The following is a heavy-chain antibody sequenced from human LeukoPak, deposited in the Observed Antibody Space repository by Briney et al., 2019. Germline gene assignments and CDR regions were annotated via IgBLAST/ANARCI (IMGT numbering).Heavy chain of an antibody. CDR2: IYHGGST. Sequence: SETLSLTCTVSGVSISSYSWSWIRQPPGKGLEWIGYIYHGGSTDYNPSLKSRVTISVDTSKNQLTLRLSSVTAADTAVYYCVRAGIGYSFDSWGRGTLVTVSS. D-gene: IGHD5-18*01. CDR1: GVSISSYS. V-gene: IGHV4-59*01. J-gene: IGHJ4*02. CDR3: VRAGIGYSFDS.